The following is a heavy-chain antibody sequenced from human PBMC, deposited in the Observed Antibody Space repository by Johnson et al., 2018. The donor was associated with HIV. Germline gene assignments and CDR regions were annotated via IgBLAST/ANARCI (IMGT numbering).Heavy chain of an antibody. J-gene: IGHJ3*02. CDR3: ARVTNDAFDI. CDR1: GFTFSSYW. D-gene: IGHD2-21*02. V-gene: IGHV3-74*02. CDR2: INSAGSST. Sequence: VQLVESGGGVVQPGGSLRLSCAASGFTFSSYWMHWVRQAPGKGLLWVSRINSAGSSTGYADSVKGRFTISRENAKNSLYLQMNSLRAGDTAVYYCARVTNDAFDIWGQGTMVTVSS.